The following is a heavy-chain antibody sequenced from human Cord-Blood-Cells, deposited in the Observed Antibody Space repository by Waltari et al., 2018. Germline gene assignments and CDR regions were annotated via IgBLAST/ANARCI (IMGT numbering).Heavy chain of an antibody. J-gene: IGHJ4*02. V-gene: IGHV3-7*01. CDR2: IKQDGMEK. CDR3: ARGRKTGRYFDY. CDR1: GFTFSSYW. D-gene: IGHD1-1*01. Sequence: EVQLVESGGGLVQPGGSLRLSCAASGFTFSSYWMSWVRQAPGKRREWVANIKQDGMEKYYVDSVKGRFTISRDNAKNALYLQMNSLRAEDTAVYYCARGRKTGRYFDYWGQGTLVTVSS.